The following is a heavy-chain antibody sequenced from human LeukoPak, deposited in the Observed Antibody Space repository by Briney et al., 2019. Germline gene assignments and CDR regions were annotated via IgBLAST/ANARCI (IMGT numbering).Heavy chain of an antibody. CDR1: GGTFSSYA. V-gene: IGHV1-69*04. D-gene: IGHD1-26*01. CDR3: AKDREGQNYYYGMDV. CDR2: IIPILGIA. Sequence: ASVKVSCKASGGTFSSYAISWVRQAPGQGLEWMGRIIPILGIANYAQKFQGRVTMTTDTSTSTAYMELRSLRSDDTAVYYCAKDREGQNYYYGMDVWGQGTTVTVS. J-gene: IGHJ6*02.